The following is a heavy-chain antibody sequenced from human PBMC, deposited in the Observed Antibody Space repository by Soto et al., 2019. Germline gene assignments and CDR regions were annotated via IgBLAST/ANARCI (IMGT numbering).Heavy chain of an antibody. Sequence: SETLSLTCTVSGGPISVFNHYWDWIRQPPGKGLEWIGTIYYSGTTIYNPSLQSRVTMSVDTSKRQFSLKVSSVNAADTAVYYCTTDDVLLWFGEPLRTDYWGQGTLVTVSS. CDR1: GGPISVFNHY. J-gene: IGHJ4*02. CDR3: TTDDVLLWFGEPLRTDY. D-gene: IGHD3-10*01. CDR2: IYYSGTT. V-gene: IGHV4-39*03.